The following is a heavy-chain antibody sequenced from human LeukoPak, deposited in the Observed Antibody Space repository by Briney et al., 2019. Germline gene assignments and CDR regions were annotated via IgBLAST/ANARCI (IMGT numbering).Heavy chain of an antibody. Sequence: PSETLSLTCTVSGGSISSYYWSWIRQPPGKGLEWIGYIFYSGSTNYNPSLKSRVTISVDTSKNQFSLKLSSVTAADTAVYYCARHARILIAAAVSTYDWYFDLWGRGTLVTVSS. CDR1: GGSISSYY. D-gene: IGHD6-13*01. J-gene: IGHJ2*01. V-gene: IGHV4-59*08. CDR3: ARHARILIAAAVSTYDWYFDL. CDR2: IFYSGST.